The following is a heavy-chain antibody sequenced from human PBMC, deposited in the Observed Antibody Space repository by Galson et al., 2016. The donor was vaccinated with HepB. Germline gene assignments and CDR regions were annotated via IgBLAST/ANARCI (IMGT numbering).Heavy chain of an antibody. Sequence: SVKVSCKASGYPFTSYDINWVRQASGQGLEWMGWMNPNSGDTGFAQKFQGRLTMTRQSSITTAYMELSGLRADDTAVYYCARGRYDPRPASNWFDPWGQGTLVIVSS. J-gene: IGHJ5*02. D-gene: IGHD5-12*01. CDR3: ARGRYDPRPASNWFDP. CDR1: GYPFTSYD. V-gene: IGHV1-8*01. CDR2: MNPNSGDT.